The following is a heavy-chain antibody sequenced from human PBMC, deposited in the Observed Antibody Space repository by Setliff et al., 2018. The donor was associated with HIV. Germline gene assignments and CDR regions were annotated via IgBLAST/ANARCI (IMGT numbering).Heavy chain of an antibody. V-gene: IGHV4-4*09. D-gene: IGHD1-1*01. CDR1: GGSISSYC. CDR2: IFASGSS. CDR3: ATPHREREDDAFDI. J-gene: IGHJ3*02. Sequence: SETLSLTCTVSGGSISSYCWNWIRQPPGKGLEWIGYIFASGSSLYNPSLQSRVSISIDTSKNQFSLKLSSVTAADTAMYYCATPHREREDDAFDIWGQGTKVTVSS.